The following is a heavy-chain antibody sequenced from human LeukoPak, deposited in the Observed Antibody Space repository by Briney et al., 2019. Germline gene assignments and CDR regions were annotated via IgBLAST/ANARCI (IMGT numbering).Heavy chain of an antibody. V-gene: IGHV5-51*01. CDR3: ARLTYDSSGYYYNWFDP. J-gene: IGHJ5*02. CDR1: GYGFTSYW. Sequence: GASLQISCKGSGYGFTSYWIGWVRRLPGKGLEWMGIIYPGDSDTRYSPSFQGQVTISADKSISTAYLQWSSLKASDTAMYYCARLTYDSSGYYYNWFDPWGQGALVTVSS. CDR2: IYPGDSDT. D-gene: IGHD3-22*01.